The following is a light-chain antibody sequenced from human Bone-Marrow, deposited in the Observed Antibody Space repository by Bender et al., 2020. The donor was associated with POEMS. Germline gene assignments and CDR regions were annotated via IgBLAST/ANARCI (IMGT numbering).Light chain of an antibody. J-gene: IGLJ3*02. CDR3: QVWDSTSASGV. CDR1: NIGSKS. CDR2: FDR. Sequence: SSVLTQPPSVSVAPGETARITCGGNNIGSKSVHWYQRKPGQAPVLVIYFDRDRPSGIPERFSGSNSGNTATLTISWVEAGDEADYYCQVWDSTSASGVFGGGTKLTVL. V-gene: IGLV3-21*04.